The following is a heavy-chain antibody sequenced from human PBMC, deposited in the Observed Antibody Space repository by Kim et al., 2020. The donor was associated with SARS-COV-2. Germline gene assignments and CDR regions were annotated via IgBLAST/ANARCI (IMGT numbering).Heavy chain of an antibody. CDR3: ASRPDSSGWYSEYY. J-gene: IGHJ4*02. Sequence: ANSVKCRFTISRDISKNTLYLQTNSLGAEDTAVDYCASRPDSSGWYSEYYWGQGTLVTVSS. D-gene: IGHD6-19*01. V-gene: IGHV3-66*01.